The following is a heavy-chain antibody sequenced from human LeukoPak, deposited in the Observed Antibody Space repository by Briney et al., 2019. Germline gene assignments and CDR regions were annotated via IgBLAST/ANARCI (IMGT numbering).Heavy chain of an antibody. J-gene: IGHJ5*02. CDR2: IWYDESRT. V-gene: IGHV3-33*01. D-gene: IGHD3-3*01. CDR3: AREASGYYSDL. Sequence: GGSLRLSCVASGFTFSSHGMHWVRQAPGKGLEWVAVIWYDESRTLYADSVKGRFTITRDDSKNTLYLQVNSLRAEDTAVYYCAREASGYYSDLWGQGTLVTVSS. CDR1: GFTFSSHG.